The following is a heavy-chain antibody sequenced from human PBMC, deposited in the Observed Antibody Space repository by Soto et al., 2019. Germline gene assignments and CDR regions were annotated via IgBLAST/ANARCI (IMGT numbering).Heavy chain of an antibody. CDR3: AKGGYCRGGSCYFKGFDC. D-gene: IGHD2-15*01. V-gene: IGHV3-9*01. J-gene: IGHJ4*02. Sequence: GGSLRLSCAASGFTFDDSAMHWVRQAPGKGLEWVSGISWNSGTIGYADSVKGRFTLSRDNAKNSLYLQMNSLRPEDTALYYCAKGGYCRGGSCYFKGFDCWGQGT. CDR1: GFTFDDSA. CDR2: ISWNSGTI.